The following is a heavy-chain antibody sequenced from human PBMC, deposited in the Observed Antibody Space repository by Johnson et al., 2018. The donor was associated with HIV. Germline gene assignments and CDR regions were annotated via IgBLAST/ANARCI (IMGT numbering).Heavy chain of an antibody. Sequence: QVQLMESGGGLVQPGGSLRLSCAASGFTFSSYAMSWVRQAPGKGLEWLAYIRSDGVNKQYTDSVKGRLTISRDNSKNTVYLQMNSLRDEDTSVYYCTVWRWGWSGQEPFDVWGPGTMVTVSS. D-gene: IGHD3-3*01. V-gene: IGHV3-30*02. CDR3: TVWRWGWSGQEPFDV. CDR2: IRSDGVNK. CDR1: GFTFSSYA. J-gene: IGHJ3*01.